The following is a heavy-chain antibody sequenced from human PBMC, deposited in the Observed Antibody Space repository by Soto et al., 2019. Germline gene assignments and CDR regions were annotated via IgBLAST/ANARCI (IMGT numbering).Heavy chain of an antibody. Sequence: DSVKGRFTISRDNSKNTLYLKMNSLRADDTAVYYCARDPGSSWYYFDYWGQGTRVTVSS. J-gene: IGHJ4*02. D-gene: IGHD6-13*01. CDR3: ARDPGSSWYYFDY. V-gene: IGHV3-30*07.